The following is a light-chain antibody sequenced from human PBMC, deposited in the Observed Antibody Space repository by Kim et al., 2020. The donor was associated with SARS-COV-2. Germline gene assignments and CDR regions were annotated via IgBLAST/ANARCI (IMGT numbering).Light chain of an antibody. CDR3: NSRDSSGNHVV. CDR1: SLRSYD. J-gene: IGLJ2*01. Sequence: SSELTQDPAVSVALGQTVRITCEGDSLRSYDASWYQQKPGQAPVLVIYGKNNRPSGIPDRFSGASSGNTASLTITGAQAEDEADYCCNSRDSSGNHVVFGGGTKLTVL. CDR2: GKN. V-gene: IGLV3-19*01.